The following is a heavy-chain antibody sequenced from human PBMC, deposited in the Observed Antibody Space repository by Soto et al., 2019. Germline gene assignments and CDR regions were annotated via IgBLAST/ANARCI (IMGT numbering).Heavy chain of an antibody. J-gene: IGHJ5*02. CDR2: IYYSGST. D-gene: IGHD6-19*01. CDR1: GGSISSGDYY. V-gene: IGHV4-30-4*01. CDR3: ARERPDGCRLDP. Sequence: QVQLQESGPGLVKPSQTLSLTCTVSGGSISSGDYYWSWIRQPPGKGLEWIGYIYYSGSTYYNPSLKSRVTISVATSKNQFSLRLSSVTAADTAVYYCARERPDGCRLDPWGQGTLVTVSS.